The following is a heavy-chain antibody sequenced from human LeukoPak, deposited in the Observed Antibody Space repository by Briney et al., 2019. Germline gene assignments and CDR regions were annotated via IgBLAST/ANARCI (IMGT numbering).Heavy chain of an antibody. J-gene: IGHJ4*02. CDR1: GFTFSSYA. CDR2: ISYDGSNK. CDR3: ARDRRGSYYYFDY. V-gene: IGHV3-30*04. Sequence: GGSLRLSCAASGFTFSSYAMHWVRQAPGKGLEWVAVISYDGSNKYYADSVKGRFTISRDNSKNTLYLQMNGLRAEDTAVYYCARDRRGSYYYFDYWGQGTLVTVSS. D-gene: IGHD1-26*01.